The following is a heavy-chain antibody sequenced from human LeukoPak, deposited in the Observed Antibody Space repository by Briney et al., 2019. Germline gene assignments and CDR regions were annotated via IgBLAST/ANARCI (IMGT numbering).Heavy chain of an antibody. V-gene: IGHV3-23*01. J-gene: IGHJ4*02. CDR1: GFTFSSYA. Sequence: GGSLRLSCAASGFTFSSYAMSWVRQAPGKGLEWVSGISSSGDNTYYADSVKGRFTISRDNSKNTLYVQVNSLGTEDTAAYYCAKGSYYDSSGSFYFDYWGQGTLVTVSS. CDR2: ISSSGDNT. CDR3: AKGSYYDSSGSFYFDY. D-gene: IGHD3-22*01.